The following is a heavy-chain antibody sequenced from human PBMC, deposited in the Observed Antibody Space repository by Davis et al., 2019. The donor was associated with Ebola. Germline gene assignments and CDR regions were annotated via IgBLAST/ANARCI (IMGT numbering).Heavy chain of an antibody. CDR1: GFTFSNHA. CDR3: VRAVFHEVLDY. V-gene: IGHV3-30*04. Sequence: PGGSLRLSCVASGFTFSNHAMHWVRQAPGKGLEWVAVTSHNERERFYGESVQGRFTISRDNSENVLYLQMSSLTVDDTAVYYCVRAVFHEVLDYWGQGTPVTVSS. CDR2: TSHNERER. D-gene: IGHD3-3*01. J-gene: IGHJ4*02.